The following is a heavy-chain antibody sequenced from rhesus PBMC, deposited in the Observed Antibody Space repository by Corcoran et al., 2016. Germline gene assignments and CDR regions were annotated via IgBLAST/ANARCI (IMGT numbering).Heavy chain of an antibody. Sequence: QVQLQELGPGVGKPSENPFLNFHCSGCPIRDWFLLGWVRQPPGEGLGWIGYVKGRRPSTKYTPPHKKRIPISNDTSMNRHSEKLGFVTAADTAVYDCARVGSIAAGVHAFDCWGKGLRLSVSS. CDR3: ARVGSIAAGVHAFDC. V-gene: IGHV4S10*01. J-gene: IGHJ3*01. CDR2: VKGRRPST. D-gene: IGHD6-25*01. CDR1: GCPIRDWFL.